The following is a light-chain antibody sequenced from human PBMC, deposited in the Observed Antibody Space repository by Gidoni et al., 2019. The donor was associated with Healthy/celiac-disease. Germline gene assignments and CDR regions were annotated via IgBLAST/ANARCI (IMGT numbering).Light chain of an antibody. CDR3: QTWGTGSWV. V-gene: IGLV4-69*01. Sequence: QLVLTQSPSASASLGASVKLTCTLSSGHSNYAIAWHQQQPVKGPGYLMKVNSDGSHNKGDGIPDRFSGSSSGAERYLTISSLQSEDEADYYCQTWGTGSWVFGGGTKLTVL. CDR2: VNSDGSH. J-gene: IGLJ3*02. CDR1: SGHSNYA.